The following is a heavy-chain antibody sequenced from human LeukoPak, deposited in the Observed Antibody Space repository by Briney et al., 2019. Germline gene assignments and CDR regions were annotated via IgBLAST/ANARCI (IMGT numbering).Heavy chain of an antibody. V-gene: IGHV3-23*01. D-gene: IGHD1-20*01. CDR1: GFTFSSYA. CDR3: ANYNWNYGMDV. CDR2: ISGSGGST. J-gene: IGHJ6*04. Sequence: GGSLRLFCAASGFTFSSYAMSWVRQAPGKGLEWVSAISGSGGSTYYADSVKGRFTISRDNSKNTLYLQTNSLRAEDTAVYYCANYNWNYGMDVWGKGTTVTVSS.